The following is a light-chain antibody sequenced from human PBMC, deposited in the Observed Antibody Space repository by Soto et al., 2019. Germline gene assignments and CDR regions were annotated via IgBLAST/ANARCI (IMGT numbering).Light chain of an antibody. V-gene: IGLV1-44*01. CDR3: AVWDDSLRGAV. Sequence: QSVLTQPPSASGTPGQRVTISCSGRSSSIGSNTVNWYQQLPGMAPKLLIYSNNQRPSGVPARFSGSKSGTSASLAISGLQSEDEADYYCAVWDDSLRGAVFGGGTQLTVL. J-gene: IGLJ7*01. CDR2: SNN. CDR1: SSSIGSNT.